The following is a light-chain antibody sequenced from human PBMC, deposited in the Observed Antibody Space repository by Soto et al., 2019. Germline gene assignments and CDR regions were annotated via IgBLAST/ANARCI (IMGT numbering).Light chain of an antibody. CDR3: QQYNSYQWT. Sequence: DIQMTQSPSTLSASVGDRVTITCRASQSISSWLAWYQQKPGKAPKLLIYDASSLESGVPSRFSASRSGKELTLHISRLKPDDFANYSCQQYNSYQWTFGQGTKV. CDR1: QSISSW. CDR2: DAS. J-gene: IGKJ1*01. V-gene: IGKV1-5*01.